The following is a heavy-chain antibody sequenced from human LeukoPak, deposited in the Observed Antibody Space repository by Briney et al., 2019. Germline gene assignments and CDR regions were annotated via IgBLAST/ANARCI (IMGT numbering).Heavy chain of an antibody. CDR1: GYSFTSYW. CDR2: IYPGDSDT. Sequence: GESLKISCKGSGYSFTSYWIGWVRQMPGKGLEWMGIIYPGDSDTRYSPSFQGRVTISADKSISTAYLQWSSLKASDTAMYYCARKPRWRLYYFDYWGQGTLVTVSS. V-gene: IGHV5-51*01. J-gene: IGHJ4*02. D-gene: IGHD3-16*01. CDR3: ARKPRWRLYYFDY.